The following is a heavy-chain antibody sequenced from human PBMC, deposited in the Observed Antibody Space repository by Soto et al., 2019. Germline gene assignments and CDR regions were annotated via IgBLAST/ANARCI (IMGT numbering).Heavy chain of an antibody. Sequence: GESLKISCQGSGYSFTIYWISWVRQMHGKGLECMGRIDPSDSYTNYSPSFQGHVTISADKSISTAYLQWSSLKASDTAMYYCARSRRSTMVRGVRYLYYYYGMDVWGQGTTVTVSS. D-gene: IGHD3-10*01. V-gene: IGHV5-10-1*01. CDR2: IDPSDSYT. CDR3: ARSRRSTMVRGVRYLYYYYGMDV. CDR1: GYSFTIYW. J-gene: IGHJ6*02.